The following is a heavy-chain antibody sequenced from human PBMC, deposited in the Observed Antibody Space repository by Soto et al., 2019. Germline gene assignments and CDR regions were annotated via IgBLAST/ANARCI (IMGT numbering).Heavy chain of an antibody. CDR1: GFSFSYYA. D-gene: IGHD3-3*01. CDR2: ISGSGDNT. V-gene: IGHV3-23*01. J-gene: IGHJ4*01. Sequence: GGSLRLSCKASGFSFSYYAMTWVRQSPGKGLEWVSVISGSGDNTFYAASVKGRFAISRDNSKNVLYLQMNSLSADDAAVYFCAKGRAITVYGVDILFDYWGLGTLVTVSS. CDR3: AKGRAITVYGVDILFDY.